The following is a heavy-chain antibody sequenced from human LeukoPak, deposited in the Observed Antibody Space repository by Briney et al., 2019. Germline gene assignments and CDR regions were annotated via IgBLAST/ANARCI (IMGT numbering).Heavy chain of an antibody. Sequence: GGSLRLSCAASGFTFSSYARSWGRQAPGKGLEWVSAVSSSGGSTNYADYVKGQFTISRDNSKNTVYLHMNNLRAEDTAVYYCAKEGRKTGNTYGYEFDSWGQGTLVTVSS. J-gene: IGHJ4*02. V-gene: IGHV3-23*01. CDR3: AKEGRKTGNTYGYEFDS. D-gene: IGHD5-18*01. CDR1: GFTFSSYA. CDR2: VSSSGGST.